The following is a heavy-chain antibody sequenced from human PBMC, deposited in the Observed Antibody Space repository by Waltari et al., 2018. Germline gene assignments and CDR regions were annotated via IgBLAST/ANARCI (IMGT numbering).Heavy chain of an antibody. Sequence: QVQLQESGPGLVKPSETLSLTCTVSGYSLSSGYSWGWIRQPPGKGLEWIGSIYHSGSTYYNPSLKSRVTISVDTSKNQFSLKLSSVTAADTAVYYCARAIKYSSSRDWFDPWGQGTLVTVSS. CDR3: ARAIKYSSSRDWFDP. V-gene: IGHV4-38-2*02. CDR2: IYHSGST. D-gene: IGHD6-6*01. CDR1: GYSLSSGYS. J-gene: IGHJ5*02.